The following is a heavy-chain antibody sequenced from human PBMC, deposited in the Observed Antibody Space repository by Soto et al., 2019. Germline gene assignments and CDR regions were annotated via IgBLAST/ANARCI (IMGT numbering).Heavy chain of an antibody. Sequence: QVQLVQSGAEVKKPGSSVKVSCKASGGTFSSYAISWVRQATGQGLEWMGGIIPIFGTANYAQKFQGRVTITADDSTRTAYMELSSLRSEDTAVYYCARGKRYFDWHKRGPRNYYYFYGRDVWGQGTTVTVSS. V-gene: IGHV1-69*01. CDR1: GGTFSSYA. CDR3: ARGKRYFDWHKRGPRNYYYFYGRDV. CDR2: IIPIFGTA. J-gene: IGHJ6*01. D-gene: IGHD3-9*01.